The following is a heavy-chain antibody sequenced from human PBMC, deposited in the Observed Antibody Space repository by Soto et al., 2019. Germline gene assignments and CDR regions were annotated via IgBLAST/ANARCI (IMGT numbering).Heavy chain of an antibody. D-gene: IGHD6-13*01. V-gene: IGHV1-18*04. CDR2: RSPYNGNT. CDR1: GYTFPNYG. J-gene: IGHJ5*02. Sequence: ASVKVSCKASGYTFPNYGISWVRQAPGQGLEWVGWRSPYNGNTNYAQRFQGRVTMTTDTSTRTAYMELRSLRSDDTAVYYCASHPAAPSTPGRLTRVNSFDPWRQGTLVPVSS. CDR3: ASHPAAPSTPGRLTRVNSFDP.